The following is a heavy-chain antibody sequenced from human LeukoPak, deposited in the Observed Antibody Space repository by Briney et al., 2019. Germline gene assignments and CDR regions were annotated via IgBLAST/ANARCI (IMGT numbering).Heavy chain of an antibody. CDR3: ARSVGAWDVFDL. Sequence: SETLSLTCTVSGGSINSYYWSWIRQPPGNGLEWIGSVFYSGSTYYNPSLKSRVTTSADTSKNQFSLRLSSVTAADTAAYQCARSVGAWDVFDLWGQGTMVTVSS. V-gene: IGHV4-59*01. D-gene: IGHD3-16*01. CDR1: GGSINSYY. CDR2: VFYSGST. J-gene: IGHJ3*01.